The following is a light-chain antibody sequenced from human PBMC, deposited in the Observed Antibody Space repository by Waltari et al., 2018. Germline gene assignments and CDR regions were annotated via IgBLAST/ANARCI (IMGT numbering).Light chain of an antibody. Sequence: QSALTQPRSVSGSPGQSVTISCTGTSSDVGYYNYVSWYQQQPGKAPKVIIYDVNERPSGCPDLFAGSKSGNTASLTISGLQAEGESDYYCCSYAGNYLRVFGGGTKLTGL. CDR1: SSDVGYYNY. CDR2: DVN. V-gene: IGLV2-11*01. J-gene: IGLJ2*01. CDR3: CSYAGNYLRV.